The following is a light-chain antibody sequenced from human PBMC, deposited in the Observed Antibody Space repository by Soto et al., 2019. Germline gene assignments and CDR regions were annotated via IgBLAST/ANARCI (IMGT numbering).Light chain of an antibody. Sequence: EIVMTRSPATLSVSPGERATLSCTASHYIYSNVAWFQQRPGQAPRLLIYRASTRATGTPARFTGSGSGTEFTLTITCLQSEDFALYYCQQYHNLWTFGQGTKVDIK. CDR1: HYIYSN. J-gene: IGKJ1*01. V-gene: IGKV3-15*01. CDR3: QQYHNLWT. CDR2: RAS.